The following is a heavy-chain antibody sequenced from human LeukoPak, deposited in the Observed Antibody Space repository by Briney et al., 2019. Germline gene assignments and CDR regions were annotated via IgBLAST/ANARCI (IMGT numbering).Heavy chain of an antibody. CDR2: IYPGDSDT. V-gene: IGHV5-51*01. CDR1: GYSFTSYW. J-gene: IGHJ4*02. Sequence: GESLKISCKGSGYSFTSYWIGWVRQMPGKGLEWMGIIYPGDSDTRYSPSFQGQVTISADKSISTAYLQWSSLKASDTAMYYCARHYCSGGSCLPYFDYWGQGTLATVSS. D-gene: IGHD2-15*01. CDR3: ARHYCSGGSCLPYFDY.